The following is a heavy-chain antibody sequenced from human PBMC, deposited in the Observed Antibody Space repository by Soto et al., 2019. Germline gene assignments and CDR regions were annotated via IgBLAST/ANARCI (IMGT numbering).Heavy chain of an antibody. V-gene: IGHV4-39*07. CDR3: ARVRGLADQNSSSGMSFDI. D-gene: IGHD6-13*01. Sequence: SETLSLTCSVSGGSIGSSSYYFGWIRQPPGKGLEWVGSLYYTGTNYYNSSLKSRVTISADKSKNQFSLKLSSVTAEDTAVYYGARVRGLADQNSSSGMSFDIWGQGTMVTVSS. CDR2: LYYTGTN. J-gene: IGHJ3*02. CDR1: GGSIGSSSYY.